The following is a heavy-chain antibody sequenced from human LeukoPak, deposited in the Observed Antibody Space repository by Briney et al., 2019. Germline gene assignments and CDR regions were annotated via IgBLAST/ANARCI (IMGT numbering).Heavy chain of an antibody. CDR2: INPNSGGT. V-gene: IGHV1-2*02. Sequence: SVKVSCKASGYTFTSYDINWVRQATGQGLEWMGWINPNSGGTNYAQKFQGRVTMTRDTSISTAYMELSRLRSDDTAVYYCARDSRVLMVYACWFDPWGQGTLVTVSS. J-gene: IGHJ5*02. D-gene: IGHD2-8*01. CDR3: ARDSRVLMVYACWFDP. CDR1: GYTFTSYD.